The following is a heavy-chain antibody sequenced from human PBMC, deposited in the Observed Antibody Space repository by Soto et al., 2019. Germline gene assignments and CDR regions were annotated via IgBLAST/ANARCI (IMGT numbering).Heavy chain of an antibody. Sequence: SQTLSLTCAISGDSVPSNSAAWNWIRQSPSRGREWLERTYYRSKWYNDYAVSVKSRFTIIPDTSKDQSSLQLNSVTPEDTTVYYCARGDAFDIWGQGTMVTVSS. CDR2: TYYRSKWYN. V-gene: IGHV6-1*01. CDR3: ARGDAFDI. CDR1: GDSVPSNSAA. J-gene: IGHJ3*02.